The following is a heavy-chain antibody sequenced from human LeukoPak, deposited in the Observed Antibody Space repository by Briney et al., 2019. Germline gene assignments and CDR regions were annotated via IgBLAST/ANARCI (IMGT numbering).Heavy chain of an antibody. CDR3: CTSGGDYVGWFDP. D-gene: IGHD4-17*01. CDR2: IIPIFGTA. Sequence: GASVKVSCKASGGTFSSYAISWVRQAPGQGLEWMGGIIPIFGTANYAQKFQGRVTITADESTSTAYMELSSLRSDDTAVYYCCTSGGDYVGWFDPWGQGTLVTVSS. J-gene: IGHJ5*02. V-gene: IGHV1-69*13. CDR1: GGTFSSYA.